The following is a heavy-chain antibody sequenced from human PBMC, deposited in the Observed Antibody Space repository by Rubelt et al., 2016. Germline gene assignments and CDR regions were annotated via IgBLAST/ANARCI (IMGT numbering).Heavy chain of an antibody. CDR3: ARGPHHLLTAYYFDL. V-gene: IGHV3-48*03. CDR1: GFTFSSYD. Sequence: SGGGLVQPGGSLRLSCAASGFTFSSYDMNWVRQAPGKGLEWVSYISSSGSTIKYADSVKGRFTISRDNAKNSLYLQMHSLRAEDTAVYYCARGPHHLLTAYYFDLWGQGTQVTVSS. CDR2: ISSSGSTI. J-gene: IGHJ4*02. D-gene: IGHD3-9*01.